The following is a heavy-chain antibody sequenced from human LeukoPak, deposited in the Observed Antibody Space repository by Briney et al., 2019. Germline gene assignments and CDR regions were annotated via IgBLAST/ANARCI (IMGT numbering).Heavy chain of an antibody. CDR2: IYHSGST. CDR1: GYSISSGYY. CDR3: ARDDALTN. V-gene: IGHV4-38-2*02. Sequence: SETLSLTCTVSGYSISSGYYWGWIRQPPGKGLEWIGSIYHSGSTYYNPSLKSRVTISVDTSKNQFSLKLSTVTAAGTAVYYCARDDALTNWGQGTVVTVSS. J-gene: IGHJ4*02. D-gene: IGHD1/OR15-1a*01.